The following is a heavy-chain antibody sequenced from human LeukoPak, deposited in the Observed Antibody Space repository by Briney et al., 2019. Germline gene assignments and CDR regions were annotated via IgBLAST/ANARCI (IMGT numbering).Heavy chain of an antibody. CDR3: ARGSSGITKRYYFDN. CDR2: LYSDGTT. V-gene: IGHV4-4*07. CDR1: GGYISGYY. Sequence: SETLSLTCTVSGGYISGYYWTWVRQPADKGLEWIGRLYSDGTTYYNPSLRSRVTLSVDTSKNQFSLRLRSVTAADTAVYYCARGSSGITKRYYFDNWGQGALVTVSS. J-gene: IGHJ4*02. D-gene: IGHD3-22*01.